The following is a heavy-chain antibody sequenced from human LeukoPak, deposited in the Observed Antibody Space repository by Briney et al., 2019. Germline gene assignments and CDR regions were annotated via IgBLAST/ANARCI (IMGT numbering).Heavy chain of an antibody. CDR3: ARWGDHPSD. V-gene: IGHV1-2*02. D-gene: IGHD3-10*01. CDR1: GGTFSSYA. CDR2: INPNSGGT. Sequence: ASVKVSCKASGGTFSSYAISWVRQAPGQGLEWMGWINPNSGGTNYAQKFQGRVTMTRDTSISTAYMELSRLRSDDTAVYYCARWGDHPSDWGQGTLVTVSS. J-gene: IGHJ4*02.